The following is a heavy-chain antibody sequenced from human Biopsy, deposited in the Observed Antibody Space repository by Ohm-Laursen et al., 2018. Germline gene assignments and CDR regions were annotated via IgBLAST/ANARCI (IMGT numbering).Heavy chain of an antibody. D-gene: IGHD2-2*01. Sequence: SVKVSCKPSGCSFSSYAISWVRQAPGHGLEWMGGIIPFFGTPNYAQMFQGRVTITADISTSTAYMELSSLRSDDTAVYYCARGRRLPAAISSYYYAMDVWGQGTTVTVSS. J-gene: IGHJ6*02. CDR3: ARGRRLPAAISSYYYAMDV. CDR1: GCSFSSYA. CDR2: IIPFFGTP. V-gene: IGHV1-69*06.